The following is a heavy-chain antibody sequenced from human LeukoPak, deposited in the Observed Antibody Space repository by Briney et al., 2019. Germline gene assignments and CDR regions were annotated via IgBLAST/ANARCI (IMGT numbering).Heavy chain of an antibody. CDR3: TTRGGLGY. CDR1: GFTFSDAW. J-gene: IGHJ4*02. Sequence: GGPLTLSCAGSGFTFSDAWMSWVRQAPGQGLEWVGRIKNKVDGGTTDYAAPAKGRFTISRDDAKNMAYLQMSSLKIEDTGVYYCTTRGGLGYWGQGTLVAVSS. V-gene: IGHV3-15*01. CDR2: IKNKVDGGTT. D-gene: IGHD3-10*01.